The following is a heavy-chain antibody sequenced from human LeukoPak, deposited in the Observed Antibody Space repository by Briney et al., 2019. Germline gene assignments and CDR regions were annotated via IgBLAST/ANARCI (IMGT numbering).Heavy chain of an antibody. J-gene: IGHJ4*02. V-gene: IGHV3-23*01. CDR1: GISFRNYA. D-gene: IGHD3-10*01. CDR3: ARASWVSDPDAVR. CDR2: LRGNDET. Sequence: GRSLRLSCAASGISFRNYAMSWVRQAPARGPEWVSSLRGNDETFYADSVKGRFTLSRDDSRNTVYLQLNNLRVEDTAIYCCARASWVSDPDAVRWGQGTQVTVSS.